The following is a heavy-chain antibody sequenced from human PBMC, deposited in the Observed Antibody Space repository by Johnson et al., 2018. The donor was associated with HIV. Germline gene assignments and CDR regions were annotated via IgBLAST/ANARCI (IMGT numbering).Heavy chain of an antibody. V-gene: IGHV3-11*04. CDR2: ISVTGSVI. CDR3: AGELLYGDYQDAFNI. J-gene: IGHJ3*02. Sequence: QLVESGGGLVKPGGSLRLSCTISGFSFSDYYMSWFRQAPGKGLEWLSYISVTGSVIYYADSVKGRFTISRDNAKNTLYLQMNSLRAGDTAVYYWAGELLYGDYQDAFNIVGQGTMVSVSS. D-gene: IGHD4-17*01. CDR1: GFSFSDYY.